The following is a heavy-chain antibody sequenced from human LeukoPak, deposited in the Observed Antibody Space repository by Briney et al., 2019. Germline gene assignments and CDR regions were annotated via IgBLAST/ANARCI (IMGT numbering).Heavy chain of an antibody. CDR1: GFRFSNSW. J-gene: IGHJ4*02. D-gene: IGHD3-10*01. CDR3: ARGADHGGSYYPD. V-gene: IGHV3-74*01. CDR2: MKTDGTRI. Sequence: PGRSLRLSCAASGFRFSNSWMYWVRQGPGKGPVWVSRMKTDGTRIGYADSVKGRFTISRDNAKNTLFLQMSSLRVEDAAVYYCARGADHGGSYYPDWGQGTRVTVSS.